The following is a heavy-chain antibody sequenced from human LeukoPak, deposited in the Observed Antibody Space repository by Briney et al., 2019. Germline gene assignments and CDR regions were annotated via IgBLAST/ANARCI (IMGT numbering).Heavy chain of an antibody. CDR2: INHSGST. CDR1: GGSFSGYY. Sequence: SETLPLTCAVYGGSFSGYYWSWIRQPPGKGLEWIGEINHSGSTNYNPSLKSRVAISVDKSENHISLKLTSVTAADTAVYYCAREGGPYRPLDYSGQGTLVTVAS. CDR3: AREGGPYRPLDY. V-gene: IGHV4-34*01. J-gene: IGHJ4*02.